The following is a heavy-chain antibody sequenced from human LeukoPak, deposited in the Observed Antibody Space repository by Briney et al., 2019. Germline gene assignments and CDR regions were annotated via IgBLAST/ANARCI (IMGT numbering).Heavy chain of an antibody. CDR3: ASPGEKDYYFDY. CDR2: INPSGGST. J-gene: IGHJ4*02. Sequence: ASVTVSFKASGYTFTIYYMHWVRQAPGQGLEWMGIINPSGGSTSYAQKFQGRVTMTRDTSTSTVYMELSSLRSEDTAVYYCASPGEKDYYFDYWGQGTLVTVSS. CDR1: GYTFTIYY. V-gene: IGHV1-46*01. D-gene: IGHD3-16*01.